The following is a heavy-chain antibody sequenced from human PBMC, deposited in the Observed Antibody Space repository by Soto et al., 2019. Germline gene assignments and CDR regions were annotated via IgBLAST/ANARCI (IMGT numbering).Heavy chain of an antibody. CDR2: ISTSNGDT. V-gene: IGHV1-18*01. Sequence: QVQLVQSGPEVKEPGASVRVSCKASDYTFINYNIFWVRQAPGQGLEWMGWISTSNGDTSYAQNFQGRVTMTTDTSTSTAYVELRSLRYDDTAVYYCARDITGATGDYWGQGTLVTVSS. CDR1: DYTFINYN. CDR3: ARDITGATGDY. D-gene: IGHD1-26*01. J-gene: IGHJ4*02.